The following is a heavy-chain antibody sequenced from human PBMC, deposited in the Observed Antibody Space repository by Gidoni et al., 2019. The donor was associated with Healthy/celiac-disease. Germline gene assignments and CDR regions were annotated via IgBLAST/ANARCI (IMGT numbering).Heavy chain of an antibody. CDR3: ARDYRTAMERGDDVAFDI. D-gene: IGHD5-18*01. Sequence: QVQLLESGGGLVKPGGSLRLSCAASGFTFSDYYMSWKRQAPGKGLEWVSDISSSSSYTNYADSVKGRFTISRDNAKNSLYLQMNSLRAEDTAVYYCARDYRTAMERGDDVAFDIWGQGTMVTISS. CDR2: ISSSSSYT. CDR1: GFTFSDYY. V-gene: IGHV3-11*06. J-gene: IGHJ3*02.